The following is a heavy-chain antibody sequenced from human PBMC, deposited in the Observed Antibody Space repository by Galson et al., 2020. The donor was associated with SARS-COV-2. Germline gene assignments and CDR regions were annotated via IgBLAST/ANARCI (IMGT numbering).Heavy chain of an antibody. CDR3: ARNGWVRGVMFALPYYYYGMDV. V-gene: IGHV1-69*13. J-gene: IGHJ6*02. CDR2: IIPIFGTA. CDR1: GGTFSSYA. Sequence: SVKVSCKASGGTFSSYAISWVRQAPGQGLEWMGGIIPIFGTANYAQKFQGRVTITADESTSTAYMELSSLRSEDTAVYYCARNGWVRGVMFALPYYYYGMDVWGQGTTVTVSS. D-gene: IGHD3-10*01.